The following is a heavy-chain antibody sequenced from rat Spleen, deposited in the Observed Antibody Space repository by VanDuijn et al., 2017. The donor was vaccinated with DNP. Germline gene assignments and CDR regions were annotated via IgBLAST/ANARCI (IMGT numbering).Heavy chain of an antibody. V-gene: IGHV5-25*01. CDR1: GFAFSNSD. D-gene: IGHD1-2*01. CDR2: ISRSGDTI. J-gene: IGHJ3*01. Sequence: EVQLVESGGGLVQPGRFMKLSCAASGFAFSNSDMAWVRQAPTKGLEWVASISRSGDTIYYRDSVKGRFTLSRDNAESTLYLQMDSLRSEDTATYYCARHEDYSSYIYGFAYWGQGTLVTVSS. CDR3: ARHEDYSSYIYGFAY.